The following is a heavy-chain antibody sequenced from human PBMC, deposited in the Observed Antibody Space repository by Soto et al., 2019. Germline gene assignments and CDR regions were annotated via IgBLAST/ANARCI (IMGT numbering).Heavy chain of an antibody. V-gene: IGHV1-69*13. Sequence: ASVKVSCKASGGSFSRYGISWVRQAPGQGLEWMGGIIPIFGTANYAQKFQGRVTITADESTSTAYMKSVTAADTGVYYCASHPLNWSDADSWGQGVLVTVSS. CDR1: GGSFSRYG. CDR2: IIPIFGTA. J-gene: IGHJ4*02. CDR3: ASHPLNWSDADS. D-gene: IGHD1-1*01.